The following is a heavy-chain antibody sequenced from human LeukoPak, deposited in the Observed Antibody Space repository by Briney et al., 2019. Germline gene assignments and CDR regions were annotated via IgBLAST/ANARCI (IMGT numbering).Heavy chain of an antibody. D-gene: IGHD6-19*01. CDR1: GDSISSTTYY. CDR2: IHYSGRT. Sequence: PSETLSLTCTVSGDSISSTTYYWGWIRQPPVKGLEWIGSIHYSGRTYYNPSLKSRVTISVDTSKNQFSLKLSSVTAADTAVYYCASFSSGFGYWGQGTLVTVSS. V-gene: IGHV4-39*01. J-gene: IGHJ4*02. CDR3: ASFSSGFGY.